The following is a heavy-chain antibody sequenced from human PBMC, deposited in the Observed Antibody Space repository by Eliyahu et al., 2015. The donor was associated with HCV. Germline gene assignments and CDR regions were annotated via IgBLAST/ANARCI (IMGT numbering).Heavy chain of an antibody. J-gene: IGHJ3*02. D-gene: IGHD4-23*01. CDR1: GGSFXGYY. Sequence: QVQLQQWGAGLLKPSETLSLTCAVXGGSFXGYYWSWIRQPPGKGLEWIGEINHSGSTNYXPSLKSRVTISVDTSKNQFSLKLSSVTAADTAVYYCARRGLRWSPPGAFDIWGQGTMVTVSS. CDR2: INHSGST. CDR3: ARRGLRWSPPGAFDI. V-gene: IGHV4-34*01.